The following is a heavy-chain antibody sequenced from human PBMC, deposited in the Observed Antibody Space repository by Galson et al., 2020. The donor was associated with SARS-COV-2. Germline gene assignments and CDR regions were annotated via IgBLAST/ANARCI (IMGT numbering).Heavy chain of an antibody. V-gene: IGHV3-9*01. J-gene: IGHJ6*03. D-gene: IGHD6-6*01. CDR2: ISWNSGII. Sequence: GGSLRLSCAASGFTFDDYAMHWVRQAPGKGLEWVSGISWNSGIIGYADSVKGRFTISRDNAKNSLYLQMNSLRAEDTALYYCAKDILARRNYYYYYMDVWGKGTTVTVSS. CDR3: AKDILARRNYYYYYMDV. CDR1: GFTFDDYA.